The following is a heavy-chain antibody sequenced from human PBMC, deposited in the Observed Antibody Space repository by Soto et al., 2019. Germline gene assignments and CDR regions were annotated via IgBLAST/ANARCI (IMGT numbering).Heavy chain of an antibody. CDR2: IHYSGRT. CDR3: AGSTGWYWFDP. V-gene: IGHV4-59*08. CDR1: GGSTSSYY. Sequence: QVQLQESGPRLVRPSETLSLTCTVSGGSTSSYYWSWIRQPPGKGLEWIASIHYSGRTNYNPSLKSRVPVSVDTSTHQFSLKLNSVTAADTAVYYCAGSTGWYWFDPWGQGTLVTVSS. D-gene: IGHD6-19*01. J-gene: IGHJ5*02.